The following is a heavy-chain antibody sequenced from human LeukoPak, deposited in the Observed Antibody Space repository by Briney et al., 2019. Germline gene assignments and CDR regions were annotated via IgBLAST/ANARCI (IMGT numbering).Heavy chain of an antibody. Sequence: PSETLSLTCTVSGGSISSGGSYWSWIRQHPGKGLEWIGYIYYSGSTYYNPSLKSRVTISVDTSKNQFSLKLSSVTAADTAVYYCAGGAAAGTLSWGQGTLVTVSS. CDR1: GGSISSGGSY. CDR3: AGGAAAGTLS. D-gene: IGHD6-13*01. CDR2: IYYSGST. V-gene: IGHV4-31*03. J-gene: IGHJ5*02.